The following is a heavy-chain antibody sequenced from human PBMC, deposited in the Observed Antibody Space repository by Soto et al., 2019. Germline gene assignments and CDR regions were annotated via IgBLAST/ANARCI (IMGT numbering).Heavy chain of an antibody. D-gene: IGHD1-7*01. J-gene: IGHJ6*02. V-gene: IGHV1-2*04. CDR3: ARDLCHIELELHGRNYYGMDV. CDR1: GYTFTGYY. Sequence: ASVKVSCKASGYTFTGYYMHWVRQAPGQGLEWMGWINPNSGGTNYAQKFQGWVTMTRDTSISTAYMELSRLRSDDTAVYYCARDLCHIELELHGRNYYGMDVWGQGTMVTVSS. CDR2: INPNSGGT.